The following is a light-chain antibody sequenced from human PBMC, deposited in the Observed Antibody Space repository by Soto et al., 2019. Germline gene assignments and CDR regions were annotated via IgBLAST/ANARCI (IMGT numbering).Light chain of an antibody. CDR1: QSVSGF. J-gene: IGKJ4*01. Sequence: EIVLTQSPATLSLSPGERATLSFRASQSVSGFLGWYQQKPGQAPRLLIYDASNRATGIPDRFSGSGSGTDFTLTISRLEPEDFAVFYCQHYGSSPLITFGRGTKVDIK. V-gene: IGKV3-20*01. CDR2: DAS. CDR3: QHYGSSPLIT.